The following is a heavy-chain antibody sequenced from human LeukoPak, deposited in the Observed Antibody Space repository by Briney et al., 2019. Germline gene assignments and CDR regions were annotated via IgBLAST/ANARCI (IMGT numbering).Heavy chain of an antibody. D-gene: IGHD2-15*01. CDR1: GGTFSNLG. CDR3: TRGEDYVVEVTATTWTLFDY. CDR2: ITPIFATA. V-gene: IGHV1-69*13. J-gene: IGHJ4*02. Sequence: GASVKVSCKASGGTFSNLGISWVRQAPGHGLEWMGGITPIFATATYAQKFQGRVTITADDSTSTAYMELRSLRSDDTAVYYCTRGEDYVVEVTATTWTLFDYWGQGTLVTVSS.